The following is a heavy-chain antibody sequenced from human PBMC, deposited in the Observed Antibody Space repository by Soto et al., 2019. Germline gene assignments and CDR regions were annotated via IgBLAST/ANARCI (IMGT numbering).Heavy chain of an antibody. V-gene: IGHV4-30-2*01. CDR2: MYHSGST. CDR1: GGSISSGGYS. CDR3: ASTPRHYDILTGYKLRRWYYFDY. J-gene: IGHJ4*02. D-gene: IGHD3-9*01. Sequence: PSETLSLTCAVSGGSISSGGYSWSWIRQPPGKGLEWIGYMYHSGSTYYNPSLKSRATISIDRSKNQFSLKLSSVTAADTAVYYCASTPRHYDILTGYKLRRWYYFDYWGQGTLVTVSS.